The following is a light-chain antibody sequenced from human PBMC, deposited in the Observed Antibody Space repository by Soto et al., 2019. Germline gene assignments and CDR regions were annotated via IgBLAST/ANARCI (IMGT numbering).Light chain of an antibody. CDR1: SSNIENNY. Sequence: QSVLTQPPSVSAAPGQKVTISCSGSSSNIENNYVSWYQQLPRTAPKLLIYDNNKRPSGIPDRFSGSKSGTSATLGITGLQAGDEADYYCGTWDSSLSANWVFGGGTKLTVL. V-gene: IGLV1-51*01. J-gene: IGLJ3*02. CDR2: DNN. CDR3: GTWDSSLSANWV.